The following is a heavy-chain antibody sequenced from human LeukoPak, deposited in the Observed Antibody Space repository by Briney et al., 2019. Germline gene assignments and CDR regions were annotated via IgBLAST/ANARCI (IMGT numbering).Heavy chain of an antibody. CDR3: ARAGWDWNYDY. V-gene: IGHV4-59*01. Sequence: SETLSLTCTVSGGSISSYYWSWIRQPPGKGLEWIGYIYYSGSTNYNPSLKSRVTISVDTSKNQFSLDLSSVTAADTAVYYCARAGWDWNYDYWGQGTLVTVS. J-gene: IGHJ4*02. CDR2: IYYSGST. D-gene: IGHD1-7*01. CDR1: GGSISSYY.